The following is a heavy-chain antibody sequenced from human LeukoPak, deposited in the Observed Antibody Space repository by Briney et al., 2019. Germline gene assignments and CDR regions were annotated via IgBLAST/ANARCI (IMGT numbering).Heavy chain of an antibody. Sequence: ASVKVSCKTSGYTFTVKFLHWLRQAPGQGLEWIGAIEPNSGGAVYGQNFRGRVTVTRDTSVSTAYMKLSRLRSDDTAVYYCAIENYYDSSGYSKAFDYWGQGTPVTVSS. CDR1: GYTFTVKF. D-gene: IGHD3-22*01. J-gene: IGHJ4*02. V-gene: IGHV1-2*02. CDR3: AIENYYDSSGYSKAFDY. CDR2: IEPNSGGA.